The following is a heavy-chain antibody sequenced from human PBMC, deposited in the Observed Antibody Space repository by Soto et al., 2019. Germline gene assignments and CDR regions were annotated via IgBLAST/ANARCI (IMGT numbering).Heavy chain of an antibody. CDR3: ARVGIRLIPADLGGGYHFQGLDV. Sequence: QVQLVQSAAEEKKPGSSVKISCKASGDTFINYSFRWMRQAPGQGLEWIGGIVPMSGGPNSAEKFHDRLTITADRSTGTVTMQLSTLTPDDTAVYYCARVGIRLIPADLGGGYHFQGLDVWGQGTKVTVS. V-gene: IGHV1-69*01. J-gene: IGHJ6*02. D-gene: IGHD2-2*01. CDR2: IVPMSGGP. CDR1: GDTFINYS.